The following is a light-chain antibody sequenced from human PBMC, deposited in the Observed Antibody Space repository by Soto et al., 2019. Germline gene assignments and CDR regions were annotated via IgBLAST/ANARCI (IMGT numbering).Light chain of an antibody. CDR2: GVY. J-gene: IGKJ1*01. CDR3: QQYDTSPRT. Sequence: EMVLRQSPGTLSLSLGERATLSFRASQSLRTNSLAWYQQKLGQAPRLLISGVYSRAAGIPDRFSGSGSGTDFTLTISRLEPEDFAVYYCQQYDTSPRTFGQGTKVDIK. V-gene: IGKV3-20*01. CDR1: QSLRTNS.